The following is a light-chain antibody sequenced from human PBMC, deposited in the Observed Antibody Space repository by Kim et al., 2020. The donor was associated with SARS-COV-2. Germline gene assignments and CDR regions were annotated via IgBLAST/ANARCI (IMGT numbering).Light chain of an antibody. CDR1: QTVSDNS. J-gene: IGKJ4*01. CDR3: QQYGSSPLT. V-gene: IGKV3-20*01. CDR2: RAS. Sequence: EIVLTQSPGTLSLSPGESATLSCRASQTVSDNSLAWYQQRPGQAPRVILFRASTRATGIPDRFGGGGSGTDFTLTISRVEPDDFAVYFCQQYGSSPLTFGGGTKVDIK.